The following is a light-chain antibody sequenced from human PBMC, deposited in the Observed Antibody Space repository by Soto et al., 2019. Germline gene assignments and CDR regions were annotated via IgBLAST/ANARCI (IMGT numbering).Light chain of an antibody. CDR1: QSLLDSNGYSR. V-gene: IGKV2-28*01. CDR3: MQALQTPLT. J-gene: IGKJ5*01. CDR2: LGS. Sequence: DIVMTQSPLSLPVTPGEPASISCRSSQSLLDSNGYSRFAWYLQTPGPSPQLLIYLGSNRASGVPDRFSGSGSGTDFTLKISRVEAEDVGVYYCMQALQTPLTFGQGTRLEIK.